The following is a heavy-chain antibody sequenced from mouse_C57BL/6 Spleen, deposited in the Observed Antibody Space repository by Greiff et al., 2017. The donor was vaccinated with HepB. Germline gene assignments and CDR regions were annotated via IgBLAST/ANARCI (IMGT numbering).Heavy chain of an antibody. CDR1: GYTFTDYN. V-gene: IGHV1-22*01. J-gene: IGHJ4*01. CDR3: ARSEYSTYPFYAMDY. Sequence: EVQLQQSGPELVKPGASVKMSCKASGYTFTDYNMHWVKQSHGKSLEWIGYINPNNGGTSYNQKFKGKATLTVNKSSSTAYMELRSLTSEGSAVYYCARSEYSTYPFYAMDYWGQGTSVTVSS. D-gene: IGHD2-5*01. CDR2: INPNNGGT.